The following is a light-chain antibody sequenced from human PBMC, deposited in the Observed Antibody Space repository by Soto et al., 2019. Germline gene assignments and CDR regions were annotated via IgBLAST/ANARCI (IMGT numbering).Light chain of an antibody. CDR1: QTISTW. CDR3: QQYGSSPLT. J-gene: IGKJ4*01. V-gene: IGKV1-5*01. Sequence: GDRVTITCRASQTISTWMAWYQQKPGKAPKLLVYDASTLQSGVASRFSGSGSGTEFTLIISGLQPDDSATYYCQQYGSSPLTFGGGTKVDI. CDR2: DAS.